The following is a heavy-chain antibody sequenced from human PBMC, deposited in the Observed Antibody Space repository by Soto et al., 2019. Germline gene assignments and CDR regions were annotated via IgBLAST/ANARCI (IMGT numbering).Heavy chain of an antibody. Sequence: QVQLVESGGGVDQPGRSLRLSCAASGFTFSSYAMHWVRQAPGKGLEWVAVISYDGSNKYYADSVKGRFTISRDNSKNTLYLQMNSLRAEDTAVYYCARGENPDEEVGAEGYFDYWGHGTLVTVSS. CDR3: ARGENPDEEVGAEGYFDY. CDR1: GFTFSSYA. J-gene: IGHJ4*01. V-gene: IGHV3-30-3*01. CDR2: ISYDGSNK. D-gene: IGHD1-26*01.